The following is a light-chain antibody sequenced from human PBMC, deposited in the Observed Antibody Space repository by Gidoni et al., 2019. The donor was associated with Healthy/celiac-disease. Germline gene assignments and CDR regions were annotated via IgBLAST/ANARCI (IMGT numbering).Light chain of an antibody. CDR2: DAS. CDR1: QSVSSY. V-gene: IGKV3-11*01. J-gene: IGKJ5*01. CDR3: QQRSNWPRST. Sequence: EIVLTQSPATLSLSPGERATLSCRASQSVSSYLAWYQQKPGQAPRLLISDASNRATGIPARFSGSGAGTDFTLTISSLEPEDVAVYYCQQRSNWPRSTFGQGTRLEIK.